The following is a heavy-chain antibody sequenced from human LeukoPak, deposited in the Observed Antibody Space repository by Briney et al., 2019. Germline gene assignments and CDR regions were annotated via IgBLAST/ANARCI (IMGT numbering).Heavy chain of an antibody. J-gene: IGHJ4*02. D-gene: IGHD2-2*01. CDR1: GGSISSSSHY. Sequence: SETLSLTCTVSGGSISSSSHYWGCIRQPPGKGLECIGSIYYSGITYYNPSLRSRVTISVDTSKNQFSLKLSSVTATDTAVYYCHFKYCSSSTCFYYFDYWGQGTLVTVSS. CDR3: HFKYCSSSTCFYYFDY. CDR2: IYYSGIT. V-gene: IGHV4-39*01.